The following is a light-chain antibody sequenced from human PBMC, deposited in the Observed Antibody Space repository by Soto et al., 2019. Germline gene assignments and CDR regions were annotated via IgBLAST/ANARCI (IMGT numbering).Light chain of an antibody. CDR1: SSDVGGYNY. CDR3: SSYTGSNIV. Sequence: QSALTQPPSVSGSPGQSVTISCTGTSSDVGGYNYVSWYQQHPGKAPKLMIYEVSKRPSGVPDRFSGSKSGNTASLTVSGLQPEDECDYYCSSYTGSNIVFGTGTQLTVL. CDR2: EVS. V-gene: IGLV2-8*01. J-gene: IGLJ1*01.